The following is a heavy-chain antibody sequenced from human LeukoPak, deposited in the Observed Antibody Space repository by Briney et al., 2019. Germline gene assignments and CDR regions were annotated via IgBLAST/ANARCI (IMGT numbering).Heavy chain of an antibody. D-gene: IGHD5/OR15-5a*01. V-gene: IGHV1-3*03. J-gene: IGHJ4*02. CDR2: INAGNGNT. CDR1: GYTFSNYA. CDR3: ARGIWSSHSVGYYFDF. Sequence: ASVKVSCKAFGYTFSNYAVNWVRQAPGQRLQWMGWINAGNGNTKYSQEFQGRITTIRDTSANTVYMELSSLRSEDMAVYYCARGIWSSHSVGYYFDFWGQGTLVTVSS.